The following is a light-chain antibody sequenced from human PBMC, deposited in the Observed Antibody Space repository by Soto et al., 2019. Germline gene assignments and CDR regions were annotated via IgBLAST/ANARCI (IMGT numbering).Light chain of an antibody. J-gene: IGLJ6*01. CDR1: TDDVGSTDS. Sequence: QSALTQPASVSGSPGQSITITCSGTTDDVGSTDSVSWYQHYPGEAPRLVIYEVKNRPSGVPGRFSGSKSVNTASLSISGLQPEDEADYYCRTYTTTGSSIFGSGTKLTVL. V-gene: IGLV2-14*01. CDR2: EVK. CDR3: RTYTTTGSSI.